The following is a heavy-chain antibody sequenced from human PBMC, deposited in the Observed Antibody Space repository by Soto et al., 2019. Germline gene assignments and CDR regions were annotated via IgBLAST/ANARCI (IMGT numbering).Heavy chain of an antibody. Sequence: GGSLRLSCAASGFTFSSYGMHWVRQAPGKGLEWVAVIWYDGSNKYYADSVKGRFTISRDNSKNTLYLQMNSLRAEDTAVYYCARYSIAAAGTFDYWSQGTLVTVSS. J-gene: IGHJ4*02. CDR1: GFTFSSYG. CDR3: ARYSIAAAGTFDY. D-gene: IGHD6-13*01. V-gene: IGHV3-33*01. CDR2: IWYDGSNK.